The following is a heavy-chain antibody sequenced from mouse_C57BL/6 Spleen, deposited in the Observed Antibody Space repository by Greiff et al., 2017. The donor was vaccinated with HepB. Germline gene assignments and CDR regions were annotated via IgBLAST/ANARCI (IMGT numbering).Heavy chain of an antibody. Sequence: QVQLQQPGAELVRPGSSVKLSCKASGYTFTSYWMDWVKQRPGQGLEWIGNIYPSDSETHYNQKFKDKATLTVDKSSSTAYMQLSSLTSEDSAVYYCANMVTTGDYWGQGTTLTVFS. CDR3: ANMVTTGDY. J-gene: IGHJ2*01. CDR2: IYPSDSET. CDR1: GYTFTSYW. D-gene: IGHD2-2*01. V-gene: IGHV1-61*01.